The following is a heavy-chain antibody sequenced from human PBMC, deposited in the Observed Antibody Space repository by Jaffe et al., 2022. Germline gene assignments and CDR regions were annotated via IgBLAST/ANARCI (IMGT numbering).Heavy chain of an antibody. CDR2: IYYNGNT. CDR1: DGFVSSPSYY. Sequence: QLQLQESGPGLVKPSETLSLSCTVSDGFVSSPSYYWGWIRQPPGKGLEWIGTIYYNGNTYYNTSLRSRVTMSVDTSKNQFSLKLSSLTAADTAVYYCASLKYNWISGGYPVGFNYWGQGTLVCVSS. V-gene: IGHV4-39*01. J-gene: IGHJ4*02. D-gene: IGHD1-20*01. CDR3: ASLKYNWISGGYPVGFNY.